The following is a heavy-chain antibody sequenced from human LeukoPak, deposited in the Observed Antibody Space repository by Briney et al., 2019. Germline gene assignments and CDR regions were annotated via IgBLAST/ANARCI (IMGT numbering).Heavy chain of an antibody. CDR3: APTPEAYTSNCNV. CDR1: GYSFTDDY. Sequence: GASVTVSCKTSGYSFTDDYVQWVRQAPGQGLEWMGWINPDSGFTNYAQKFQGRVTMTRDTSIRTAYMEVRRLRPDDTAVYYCAPTPEAYTSNCNVWGQGTLVTASS. CDR2: INPDSGFT. D-gene: IGHD3-16*01. J-gene: IGHJ4*02. V-gene: IGHV1-2*02.